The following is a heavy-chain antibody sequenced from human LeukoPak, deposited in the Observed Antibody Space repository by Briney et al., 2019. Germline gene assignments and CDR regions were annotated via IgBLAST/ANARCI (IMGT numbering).Heavy chain of an antibody. CDR1: GFTFSGSW. D-gene: IGHD6-19*01. V-gene: IGHV3-7*03. J-gene: IGHJ6*03. CDR2: IKQDGREK. CDR3: ARVWKAVALMDV. Sequence: PGGSLRLSCAASGFTFSGSWMSWVRQAPGKGLEWVANIKQDGREKYYVDSVKGRFTISRDNVQNSLYLQMNSLRAEDTALYYCARVWKAVALMDVWGKGTTVTVSS.